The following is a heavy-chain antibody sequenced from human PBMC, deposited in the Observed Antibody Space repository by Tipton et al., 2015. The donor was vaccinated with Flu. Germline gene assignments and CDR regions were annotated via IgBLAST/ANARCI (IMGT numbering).Heavy chain of an antibody. CDR1: GFTFSRSA. V-gene: IGHV3-30*04. Sequence: EASGFTFSRSAMHWVRQTPGKGLEWLAITSYDGSDQFYAESVKGRFTISRDNSKNTLYLQMNSLRPEDTAVYYCAREGYDPSFDFWGQGTLVTVSS. CDR3: AREGYDPSFDF. D-gene: IGHD5-12*01. CDR2: TSYDGSDQ. J-gene: IGHJ4*02.